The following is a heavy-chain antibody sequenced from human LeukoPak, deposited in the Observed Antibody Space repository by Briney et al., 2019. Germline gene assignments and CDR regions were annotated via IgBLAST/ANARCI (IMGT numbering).Heavy chain of an antibody. CDR2: ISGSGGST. J-gene: IGHJ6*03. CDR1: GFTFSSYA. D-gene: IGHD2-2*01. CDR3: ARRAPGYCITTSCPDTYYYYYYMDV. Sequence: PGGFLRLSCAASGFTFSSYAMSWVRQAPGKGLEWVPAISGSGGSTYYADSVKGRFTISRDNSKNTLYLQMNSLRAEDTAVYYCARRAPGYCITTSCPDTYYYYYYMDVWGKGTTVTVSS. V-gene: IGHV3-23*01.